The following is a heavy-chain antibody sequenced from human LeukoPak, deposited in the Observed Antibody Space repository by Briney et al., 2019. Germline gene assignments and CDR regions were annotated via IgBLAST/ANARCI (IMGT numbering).Heavy chain of an antibody. CDR2: ISWNSGSI. J-gene: IGHJ4*02. D-gene: IGHD1-26*01. CDR3: AKPYTGIVGGDY. Sequence: GGSLRLSCAASGFTFDDYAMHWVRQAPGKGLEWVSGISWNSGSIGYADSVKGRFTISRDNSKNTLYLQMNSLRAEDTAVYYCAKPYTGIVGGDYWGQGTLVTVSS. CDR1: GFTFDDYA. V-gene: IGHV3-9*01.